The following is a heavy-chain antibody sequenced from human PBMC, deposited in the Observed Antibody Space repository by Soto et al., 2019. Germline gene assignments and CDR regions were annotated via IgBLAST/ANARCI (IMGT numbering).Heavy chain of an antibody. CDR3: ASSAMVGGVDY. V-gene: IGHV1-69*02. J-gene: IGHJ4*02. D-gene: IGHD3-10*01. CDR1: GGTFSSYT. CDR2: IIPILGIT. Sequence: QVQLVQSGAEVKKPGSSVKVSCKASGGTFSSYTISWVRQAPGQGLEWMGRIIPILGITNYAQKFQGRVTLTADKSTRTAYIEPGSPRSEDTAGYYCASSAMVGGVDYWGQGTLVAVSS.